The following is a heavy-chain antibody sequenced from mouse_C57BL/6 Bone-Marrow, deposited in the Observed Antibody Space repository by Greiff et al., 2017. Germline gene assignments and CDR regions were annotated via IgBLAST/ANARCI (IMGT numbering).Heavy chain of an antibody. J-gene: IGHJ3*01. D-gene: IGHD2-1*01. Sequence: EVKLMESGEGLVKPGGSLKLSCAASGFTFSSYAMSWVRQTPEKRLEWVAYISSGGDYIYYADTVKGRFTISRDNARNTLYLQMSSLKSEDTAMYYCTRDRGENGNPAYWGQGTLVTVSA. CDR2: ISSGGDYI. CDR1: GFTFSSYA. CDR3: TRDRGENGNPAY. V-gene: IGHV5-9-1*02.